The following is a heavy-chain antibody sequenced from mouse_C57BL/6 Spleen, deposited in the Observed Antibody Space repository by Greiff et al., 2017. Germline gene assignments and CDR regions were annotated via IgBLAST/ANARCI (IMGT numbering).Heavy chain of an antibody. J-gene: IGHJ2*01. CDR1: GYTFTDYE. D-gene: IGHD2-3*01. CDR3: TRSVLLQSVWDMDY. Sequence: QVQLQQSGAELVRPGASVTLSCKASGYTFTDYEMHWVKQTPVHGLEWIGAIDPETGGTAYNQKFKGKAILTADKSSSTAYMEQRSLTSEDSAVYYCTRSVLLQSVWDMDYWGQGTTLTVSS. CDR2: IDPETGGT. V-gene: IGHV1-15*01.